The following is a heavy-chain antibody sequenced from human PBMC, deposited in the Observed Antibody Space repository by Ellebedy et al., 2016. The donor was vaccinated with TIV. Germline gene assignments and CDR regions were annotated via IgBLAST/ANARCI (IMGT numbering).Heavy chain of an antibody. D-gene: IGHD5-12*01. CDR3: SKGYSGTSQYAFDV. CDR1: GFRFSDHY. J-gene: IGHJ3*01. CDR2: SRNKAHDDTT. V-gene: IGHV3-72*01. Sequence: GESLKISXVGSGFRFSDHYVDWVRQPPGKGLEWVGRSRNKAHDDTTEYAASVKGRFTISRDDSKNSLYLQMDSLKTEDTALYYCSKGYSGTSQYAFDVWGQGTMVTVAS.